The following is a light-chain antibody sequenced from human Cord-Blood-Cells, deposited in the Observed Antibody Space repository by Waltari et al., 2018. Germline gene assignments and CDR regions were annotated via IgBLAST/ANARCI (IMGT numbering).Light chain of an antibody. V-gene: IGLV7-43*01. CDR1: TGAVTSGYY. CDR2: STS. J-gene: IGLJ2*01. CDR3: LLYYGGAQLV. Sequence: QTVVTQEPSLTVSPGGTVTLTCASSTGAVTSGYYQNWFQQKPGQAPRALIYSTSNKNSWTPARFSGSLLGGKAALTLSGVQPEDEAEYYCLLYYGGAQLVFGGGTKLTVL.